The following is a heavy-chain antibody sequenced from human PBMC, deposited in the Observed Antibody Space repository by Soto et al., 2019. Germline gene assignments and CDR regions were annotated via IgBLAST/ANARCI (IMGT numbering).Heavy chain of an antibody. V-gene: IGHV3-23*01. D-gene: IGHD1-1*01. J-gene: IGHJ4*02. CDR3: AKYITDPGTRQFDY. Sequence: EVQLLESGGGLVQPGGSLRLSCAASGFTFSTYAMSWVRQAPGKGLEWVSAISGSGGNTPYADSVKGRFTISRDNSKNTLFLLMNSLRAEDTAVYYCAKYITDPGTRQFDYWGQGTLVTVSS. CDR2: ISGSGGNT. CDR1: GFTFSTYA.